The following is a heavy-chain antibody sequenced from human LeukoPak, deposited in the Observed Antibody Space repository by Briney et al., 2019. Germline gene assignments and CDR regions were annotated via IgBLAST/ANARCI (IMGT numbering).Heavy chain of an antibody. D-gene: IGHD5-12*01. CDR1: GYTFTSYG. V-gene: IGHV1-18*01. CDR2: ISAYNGNT. J-gene: IGHJ1*01. CDR3: ARDPYSGYNYPNIRSQH. Sequence: ASVKVSCKASGYTFTSYGISWVRQAPGQGLEWMGWISAYNGNTNYAQKLQGRVTMTTDTSTSTAYMELRSLRSDDTAVYYCARDPYSGYNYPNIRSQHWGQGTLVTVSS.